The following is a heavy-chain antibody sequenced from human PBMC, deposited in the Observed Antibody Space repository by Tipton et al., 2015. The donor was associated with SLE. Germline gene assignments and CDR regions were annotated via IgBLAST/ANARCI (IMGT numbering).Heavy chain of an antibody. CDR3: ARGPFCSGGSCNWRWFDP. J-gene: IGHJ5*02. CDR1: GYSIIGHYY. V-gene: IGHV4-38-2*01. D-gene: IGHD2-15*01. CDR2: MSHGGIT. Sequence: TLSLPCAVSGYSIIGHYYCGWIRRPPGKGLEWIGSMSHGGITYYNPPLWSRITMSVDTSNNHFSLRLNSVTAADTAVYYCARGPFCSGGSCNWRWFDPWGQGTLVAVSS.